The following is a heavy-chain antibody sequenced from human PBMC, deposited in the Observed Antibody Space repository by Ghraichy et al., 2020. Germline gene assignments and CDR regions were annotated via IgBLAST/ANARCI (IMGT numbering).Heavy chain of an antibody. J-gene: IGHJ5*01. CDR3: ARDTPRYCTSTTCHKGLFDS. D-gene: IGHD2-2*02. CDR1: GGSISNTKYY. Sequence: SETLSLTCTVSGGSISNTKYYWGWMRQPPGKGLEWIGSIYHSGSTYYNPSLKSRVTISVDTYERQFSLKLSSVTAADTAIYYCARDTPRYCTSTTCHKGLFDSWGQGTLVAVSS. V-gene: IGHV4-39*07. CDR2: IYHSGST.